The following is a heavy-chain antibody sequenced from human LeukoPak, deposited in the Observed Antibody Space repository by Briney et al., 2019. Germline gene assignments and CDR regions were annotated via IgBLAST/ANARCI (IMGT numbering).Heavy chain of an antibody. V-gene: IGHV3-7*01. CDR3: ARDGSYYEIDY. CDR2: MKQDGSEK. CDR1: GFXFSSYW. Sequence: GGSLRLSCAASGFXFSSYWISWVRQAPGKGLQWVANMKQDGSEKYYVDSVKGRFTISRDNSKNTLYLQMNSLRAEDTAVYYCARDGSYYEIDYWGQGTLVTVSS. J-gene: IGHJ4*02. D-gene: IGHD1-26*01.